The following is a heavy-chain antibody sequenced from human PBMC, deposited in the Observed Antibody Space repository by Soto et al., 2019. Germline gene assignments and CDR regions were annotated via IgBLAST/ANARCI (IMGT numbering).Heavy chain of an antibody. Sequence: QVQLVQSGAEVKKPGSSVQVSCKASGGTFRNHVFNWVRQAPGQGLEWMGGIIPIIGTPNYAQKFQGRVTITADASTNTVYLEVSSLRSQDTAVYYCARDLEFRDGNISHLDYWGQGTLVTVSS. D-gene: IGHD3-10*01. J-gene: IGHJ4*02. V-gene: IGHV1-69*01. CDR1: GGTFRNHV. CDR3: ARDLEFRDGNISHLDY. CDR2: IIPIIGTP.